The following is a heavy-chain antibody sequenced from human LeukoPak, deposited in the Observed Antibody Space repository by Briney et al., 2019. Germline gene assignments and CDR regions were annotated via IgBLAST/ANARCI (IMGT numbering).Heavy chain of an antibody. CDR2: IYHSGST. D-gene: IGHD3-10*01. CDR3: ARAMVRGDKPFDY. V-gene: IGHV4-4*02. CDR1: GGSISSTNW. J-gene: IGHJ4*02. Sequence: SGTLSLTCAVSGGSISSTNWWWWVRQTPGEGLEGFAEIYHSGSTNYNPSLKSRVTISVDKSKNQFSLRLSSVTAADTAVYFCARAMVRGDKPFDYWGQGILVTVSS.